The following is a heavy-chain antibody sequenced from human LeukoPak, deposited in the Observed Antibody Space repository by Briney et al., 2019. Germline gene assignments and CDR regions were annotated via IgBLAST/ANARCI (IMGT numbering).Heavy chain of an antibody. V-gene: IGHV3-30*18. CDR2: ISYDGSNK. D-gene: IGHD3-22*01. J-gene: IGHJ3*02. Sequence: PGGSLRLSCAASGFSFSSYGMHWVRQAPGKGLEWVAVISYDGSNKYYADSVKGRFTISRDSSKKMLYLQMNSLRAEDTAVYYCAKDVALLLSHYDDRSGYHSRDDAFDIWGQGTMVTVSS. CDR1: GFSFSSYG. CDR3: AKDVALLLSHYDDRSGYHSRDDAFDI.